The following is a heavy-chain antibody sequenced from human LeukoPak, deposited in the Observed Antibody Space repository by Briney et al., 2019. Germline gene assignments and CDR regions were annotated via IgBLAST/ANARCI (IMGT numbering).Heavy chain of an antibody. Sequence: GRSLRLSCAASGFTFSSYWMSWVRQAPGKGLEWVANIKQDGSEKYYVDSVKGRFTISRDNAKNSLYLQMNSLRAEDTAVYYCARDLAPPYYDILTGYYKRDTETFDYWGQGTLVTVSS. CDR3: ARDLAPPYYDILTGYYKRDTETFDY. D-gene: IGHD3-9*01. CDR1: GFTFSSYW. CDR2: IKQDGSEK. V-gene: IGHV3-7*01. J-gene: IGHJ4*02.